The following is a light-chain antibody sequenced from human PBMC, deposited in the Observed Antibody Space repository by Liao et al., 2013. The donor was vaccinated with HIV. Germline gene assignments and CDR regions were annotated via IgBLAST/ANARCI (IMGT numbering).Light chain of an antibody. CDR3: QAWDSSTVV. CDR2: QDT. CDR1: KLGDKY. Sequence: SYELTQPPSVSVSPGQTVSITCSGDKLGDKYACWFHQKPGQSPVLVIYQDTKRPSGIPERFSGSNSGNTATLTISGTQAVDEADYYCQAWDSSTVVFGGGTKLTVL. J-gene: IGLJ2*01. V-gene: IGLV3-1*01.